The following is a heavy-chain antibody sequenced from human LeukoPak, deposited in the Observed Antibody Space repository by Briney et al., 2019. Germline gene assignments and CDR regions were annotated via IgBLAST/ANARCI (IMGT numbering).Heavy chain of an antibody. CDR1: GYTFTSYG. Sequence: GASVKVSCKASGYTFTSYGISWVRQAPGQGLEWMGWISAYNGNTNYAQKLQGRVTMTTDTSTSTAYMELRSLRSDDTAVYYCARDHLDIVVVPAATACDYWGQGTLVTVSS. V-gene: IGHV1-18*01. J-gene: IGHJ4*02. D-gene: IGHD2-2*03. CDR3: ARDHLDIVVVPAATACDY. CDR2: ISAYNGNT.